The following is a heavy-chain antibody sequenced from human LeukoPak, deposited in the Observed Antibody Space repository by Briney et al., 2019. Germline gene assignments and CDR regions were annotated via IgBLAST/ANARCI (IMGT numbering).Heavy chain of an antibody. CDR1: GYTFASYY. V-gene: IGHV1-69*13. J-gene: IGHJ5*02. D-gene: IGHD2-15*01. CDR2: IIPIFGTA. CDR3: ARDDCSGESCYRSWFDP. Sequence: GASVKVSCKASGYTFASYYMHWVRQAPGQGLEWMGGIIPIFGTANYAQKFQGRVTITADESTSTAYMELSSLRSEDTAVYYCARDDCSGESCYRSWFDPWGQGTLVTVSS.